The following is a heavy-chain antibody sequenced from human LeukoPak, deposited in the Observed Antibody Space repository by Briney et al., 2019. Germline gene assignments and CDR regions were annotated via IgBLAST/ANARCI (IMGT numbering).Heavy chain of an antibody. V-gene: IGHV3-73*01. J-gene: IGHJ4*02. CDR3: AGQEATGY. CDR2: IRSKANSYAT. CDR1: GFTFSGSA. D-gene: IGHD1-26*01. Sequence: HPGGSLKLSCASSGFTFSGSAMHWVRQASGKGLEWVGRIRSKANSYATAYAASVKGRFTISRDDSKNTTYLQMNSLTTEDTAVYYCAGQEATGYWGQGTLVTVSS.